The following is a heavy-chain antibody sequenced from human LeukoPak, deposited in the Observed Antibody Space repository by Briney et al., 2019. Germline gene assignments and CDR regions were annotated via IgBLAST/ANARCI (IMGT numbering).Heavy chain of an antibody. CDR1: GFTFNNFG. V-gene: IGHV3-30*02. CDR2: IGYEGVHK. CDR3: AKDLHGGYSSDY. Sequence: GSLRLSCAASGFTFNNFGMHWVRQAPGKGLEWVSFIGYEGVHKYYADSVKGRFTISKDNSKATLYLQMNSLRPEDTAVYYCAKDLHGGYSSDYWGQGTLVTVFS. D-gene: IGHD4-23*01. J-gene: IGHJ4*02.